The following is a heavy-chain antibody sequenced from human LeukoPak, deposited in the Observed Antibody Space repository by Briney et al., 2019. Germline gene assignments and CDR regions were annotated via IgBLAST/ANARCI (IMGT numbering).Heavy chain of an antibody. CDR1: GYTFTSNY. CDR2: INPSGGGT. V-gene: IGHV1-46*01. D-gene: IGHD3-10*01. J-gene: IGHJ3*01. Sequence: ASVKVPFKASGYTFTSNYINWVRQAPGQGLEWMGIINPSGGGTTYAKKFQGRVTMTSDTSTSTVYVELGSLRSEDTAVYYCARGLGVSKQWLVTFDFWGQGTMVAVSS. CDR3: ARGLGVSKQWLVTFDF.